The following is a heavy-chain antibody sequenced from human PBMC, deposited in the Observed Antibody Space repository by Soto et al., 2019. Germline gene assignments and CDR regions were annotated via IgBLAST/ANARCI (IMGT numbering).Heavy chain of an antibody. J-gene: IGHJ4*02. Sequence: ASVNVSCPASGYTFTSYGISWVRQAPGQGLEWMGWISAYNGNTNYAQKLQGRVNMTTDTSTSTAYMEMRSLRSDDTAVYYCARDSGAVAGLDYWGQGTLVTVFS. D-gene: IGHD6-19*01. CDR1: GYTFTSYG. V-gene: IGHV1-18*01. CDR2: ISAYNGNT. CDR3: ARDSGAVAGLDY.